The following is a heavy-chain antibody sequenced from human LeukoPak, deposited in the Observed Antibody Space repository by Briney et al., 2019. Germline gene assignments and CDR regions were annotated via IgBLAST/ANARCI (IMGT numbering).Heavy chain of an antibody. CDR3: AKDLRLVPGVLVDY. CDR2: ISGSGGST. CDR1: GFTFSSYG. J-gene: IGHJ4*02. Sequence: PGGSLRLSCAASGFTFSSYGMSWVRQAPGKGLEWVSAISGSGGSTYYADSVKGRFTISRDNSKNTLYLQMNSLRAEDTAVYYCAKDLRLVPGVLVDYWGQGTLVTVSS. V-gene: IGHV3-23*01.